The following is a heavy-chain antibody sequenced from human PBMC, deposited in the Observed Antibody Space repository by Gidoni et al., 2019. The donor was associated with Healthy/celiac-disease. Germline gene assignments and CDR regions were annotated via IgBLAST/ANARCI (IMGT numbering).Heavy chain of an antibody. D-gene: IGHD2-2*03. V-gene: IGHV4-61*02. CDR1: GGSISSGSYY. CDR2: IYTSGST. J-gene: IGHJ3*02. Sequence: QVQLQESGPGLVKPSQTLSLTCTVSGGSISSGSYYWSWIRQPAGKGLEWIGRIYTSGSTNYNPSLKSRVTISVDTSKNQFSLKLSSVTAADTAVYYCARVGYCSSTSCYGYAFDIWGQGTMVTVSS. CDR3: ARVGYCSSTSCYGYAFDI.